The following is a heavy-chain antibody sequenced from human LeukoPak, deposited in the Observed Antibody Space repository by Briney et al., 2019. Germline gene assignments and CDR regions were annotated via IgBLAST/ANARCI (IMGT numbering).Heavy chain of an antibody. V-gene: IGHV4-38-2*01. D-gene: IGHD1-26*01. CDR1: GYSISSGYY. CDR2: IYHSGST. CDR3: ARPISWARGAFDI. J-gene: IGHJ3*02. Sequence: PSETLSLTCAVSGYSISSGYYWGWIRPPPGEGLEWIGSIYHSGSTYYNPSLKSRVTISVDTSKNQFSLKLSSVTAADTAVYYCARPISWARGAFDIWGQGTMVTVSS.